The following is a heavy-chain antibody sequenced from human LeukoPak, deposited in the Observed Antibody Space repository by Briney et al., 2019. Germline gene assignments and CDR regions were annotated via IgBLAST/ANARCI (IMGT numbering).Heavy chain of an antibody. D-gene: IGHD2-21*02. V-gene: IGHV3-7*01. CDR3: ARGGRHKVTGAVSDHFDY. Sequence: GGSLRLSCAASGFTFSTFWMSWVRQAPGKGLEWVANIKHDGSEKYYVDSVRGRFTISRDNGKNSLSLQMNILRAEDTAMYYCARGGRHKVTGAVSDHFDYWGQGTLVTVSS. CDR2: IKHDGSEK. J-gene: IGHJ4*02. CDR1: GFTFSTFW.